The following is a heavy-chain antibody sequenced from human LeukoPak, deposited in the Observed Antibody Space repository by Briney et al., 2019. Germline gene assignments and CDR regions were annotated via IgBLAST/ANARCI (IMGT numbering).Heavy chain of an antibody. CDR1: GYTLTELS. CDR3: ATGTQKIDAFDI. Sequence: ASVKVSCKVSGYTLTELSMHWVRQAPGKGLEWMGGFDPEDGETIYAQKFQGRVTMTEDTSTDTAYMELSSLRSEDTAVYYCATGTQKIDAFDIWGQGTMVTVSS. V-gene: IGHV1-24*01. CDR2: FDPEDGET. J-gene: IGHJ3*02.